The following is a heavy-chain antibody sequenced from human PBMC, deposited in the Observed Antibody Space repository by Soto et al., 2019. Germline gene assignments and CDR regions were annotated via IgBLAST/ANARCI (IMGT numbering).Heavy chain of an antibody. CDR3: ARYYGSEYYFDY. J-gene: IGHJ4*02. V-gene: IGHV4-34*01. D-gene: IGHD3-10*01. CDR2: INHSGST. Sequence: PSETLSLTCAVYGGSFSGYYWSWIRQPPGKGLEWIGEINHSGSTNYNPSLKSRVTISVDTSKNQFSLKLSSVTAADTAVYYCARYYGSEYYFDYWGQGTLVTVSS. CDR1: GGSFSGYY.